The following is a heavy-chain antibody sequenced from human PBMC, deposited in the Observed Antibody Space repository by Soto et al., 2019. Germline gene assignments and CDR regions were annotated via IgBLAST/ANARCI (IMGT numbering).Heavy chain of an antibody. CDR1: GFTFGDYA. J-gene: IGHJ4*02. D-gene: IGHD2-21*02. Sequence: GSLRLSCRASGFTFGDYAMSWVRQAPGKGLEWVGFIRSKAYGGTAEYAASVKGRFTISRDDSKSIAYLQMNSLKTEDTAVYYCTRSCGGDCYLFDYWGQGALVPV. V-gene: IGHV3-49*04. CDR2: IRSKAYGGTA. CDR3: TRSCGGDCYLFDY.